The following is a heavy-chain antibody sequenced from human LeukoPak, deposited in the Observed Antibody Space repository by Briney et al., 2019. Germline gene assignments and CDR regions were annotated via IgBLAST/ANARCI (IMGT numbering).Heavy chain of an antibody. D-gene: IGHD3-3*01. CDR2: MNPNSGNT. Sequence: ASVKVSCKASGYTFTSYDINWVRQVTGQGLEWMGWMNPNSGNTGYAQKFQGRVTMTRNTSISTAYMELSSLRSEDTAVYYCARGSAIFGVVIIDYWGQGTLVTVSS. CDR1: GYTFTSYD. J-gene: IGHJ4*02. V-gene: IGHV1-8*01. CDR3: ARGSAIFGVVIIDY.